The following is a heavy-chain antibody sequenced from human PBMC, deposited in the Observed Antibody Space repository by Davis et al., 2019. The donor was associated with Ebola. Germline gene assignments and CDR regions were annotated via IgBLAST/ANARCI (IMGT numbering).Heavy chain of an antibody. CDR1: GFPFLNYR. CDR3: ARDRRPYYVDSPDSRPLLDY. J-gene: IGHJ4*02. Sequence: GGSLRLSCAASGFPFLNYRMNWVRQAPGKGLEWVAVISYDGGDKYYPDSVKGRFTVSRDNSMNMLYLQLDSLRPEDTAVYYCARDRRPYYVDSPDSRPLLDYWGQGALVTVSS. CDR2: ISYDGGDK. D-gene: IGHD3-9*01. V-gene: IGHV3-30*03.